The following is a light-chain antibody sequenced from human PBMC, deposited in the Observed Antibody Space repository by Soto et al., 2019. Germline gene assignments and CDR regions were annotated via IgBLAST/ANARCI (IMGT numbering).Light chain of an antibody. CDR2: EVN. Sequence: SALPQPASVSGSPGQSITISCTGTSSDVAGYNYVSWYQQYPGKVPKLVIYEVNNRPSGVSYRFSGSKSGNTASLTISGLQAEDEADYYCSSYTGINTQVFGGGTKLTVL. J-gene: IGLJ3*02. CDR1: SSDVAGYNY. CDR3: SSYTGINTQV. V-gene: IGLV2-14*01.